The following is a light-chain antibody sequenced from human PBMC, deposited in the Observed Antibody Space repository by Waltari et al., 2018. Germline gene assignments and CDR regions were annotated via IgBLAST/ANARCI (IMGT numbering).Light chain of an antibody. Sequence: DVVLTQSPVSLPVTLGQPASISCRSSRSLLNSNGNTYLHWFHQRPGQSPRRLFYQVSNRDPGVPDSFSVRGSGTEFTLKISSVEAEDGGMYYCMQGAFGPNTFGGGPKVEIK. CDR3: MQGAFGPNT. CDR1: RSLLNSNGNTY. CDR2: QVS. V-gene: IGKV2-30*01. J-gene: IGKJ4*01.